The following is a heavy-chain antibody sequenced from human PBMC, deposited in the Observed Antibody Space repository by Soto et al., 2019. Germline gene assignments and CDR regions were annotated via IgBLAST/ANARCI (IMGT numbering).Heavy chain of an antibody. J-gene: IGHJ4*02. D-gene: IGHD3-10*01. CDR1: GFTFDDYA. CDR3: EKEIIPIVRGVFGFDY. V-gene: IGHV3-9*01. Sequence: EVQLVESGGGLVQPGRSLRLSCAASGFTFDDYAMHWVRQAPGKGLEWVSGISWNSGSIGYADSVKGRFTISRDNAKNSLYLQMNSLRAEDTSLYYCEKEIIPIVRGVFGFDYWGQGTLVTVSS. CDR2: ISWNSGSI.